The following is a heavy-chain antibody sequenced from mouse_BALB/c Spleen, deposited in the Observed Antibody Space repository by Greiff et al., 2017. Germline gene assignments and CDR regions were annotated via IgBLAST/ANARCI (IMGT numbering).Heavy chain of an antibody. V-gene: IGHV3-5*02. CDR3: ARTMILWYFDV. CDR1: GISITTGNYR. CDR2: IYYSGTI. J-gene: IGHJ1*01. Sequence: EVKLVESGPGLVKPSQTVSLTCTVTGISITTGNYRWSWIRQFPGNKLEWIGYIYYSGTITYNPSLTSRTTITRDTSKNQFFLEMNSLTAEDTATYYCARTMILWYFDVWGAGTTVTVSS. D-gene: IGHD2-4*01.